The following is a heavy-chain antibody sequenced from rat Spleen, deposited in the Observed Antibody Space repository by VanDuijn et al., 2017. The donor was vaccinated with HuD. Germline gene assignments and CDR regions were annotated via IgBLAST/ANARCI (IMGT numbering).Heavy chain of an antibody. CDR1: GFTFSDYN. Sequence: EVQLVESGGGLVQPGRSLKLSCAASGFTFSDYNMAWVRQAPKKGLEWVATIFYDGSSTYYRDSVKGRFTISRDNAKSTLYLQMDSLRSEDTATYYCARHRLLHLDYWGQGVMVTVSS. V-gene: IGHV5-7*01. D-gene: IGHD1-1*01. CDR3: ARHRLLHLDY. J-gene: IGHJ2*01. CDR2: IFYDGSST.